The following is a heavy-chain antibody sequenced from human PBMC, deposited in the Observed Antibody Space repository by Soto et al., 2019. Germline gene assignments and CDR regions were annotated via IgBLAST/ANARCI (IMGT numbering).Heavy chain of an antibody. CDR2: IYSGGST. CDR1: GFTVSSNY. V-gene: IGHV3-53*02. Sequence: EVQLVETGGGLIQPGGSLSLSCAASGFTVSSNYMSWVRQPPGKGLEWVSVIYSGGSTYYADSVKGRFTISRDNSKNTLYLQMNSLRAEDTAVYYCARGGYCSGGSCYQYYFDYWGQGSLVTVSS. J-gene: IGHJ4*02. D-gene: IGHD2-15*01. CDR3: ARGGYCSGGSCYQYYFDY.